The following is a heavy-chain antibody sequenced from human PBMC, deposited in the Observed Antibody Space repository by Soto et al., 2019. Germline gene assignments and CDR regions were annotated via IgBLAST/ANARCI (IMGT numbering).Heavy chain of an antibody. D-gene: IGHD5-18*01. Sequence: QVQLVQSGAEVKKPGASVKVSCKASGYTFTSYAMHWVRQAPGQRLEWVGWINAGNGNTKYSQKFQGRVTITRDTSASTAYMELSSLRSEETAVYYCARDPGYSYGYNWGQGSLVTVSS. V-gene: IGHV1-3*01. CDR1: GYTFTSYA. J-gene: IGHJ4*02. CDR2: INAGNGNT. CDR3: ARDPGYSYGYN.